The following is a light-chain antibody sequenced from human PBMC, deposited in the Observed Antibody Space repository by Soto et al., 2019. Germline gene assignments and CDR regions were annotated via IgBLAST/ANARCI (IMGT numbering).Light chain of an antibody. Sequence: DIQITQSPSSLSASVGDTVTVTCRASQSVSGWLAWYQQKPGEAPKLLIYDASALPRGVPPRFSGSGSGTKFTLTIASLQPDDFATYYCQQYETFSGTFGPGTKVDIK. CDR3: QQYETFSGT. J-gene: IGKJ1*01. CDR2: DAS. V-gene: IGKV1-5*01. CDR1: QSVSGW.